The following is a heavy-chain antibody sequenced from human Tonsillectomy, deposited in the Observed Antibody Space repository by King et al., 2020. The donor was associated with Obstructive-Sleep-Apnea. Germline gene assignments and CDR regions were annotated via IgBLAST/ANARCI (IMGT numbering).Heavy chain of an antibody. CDR1: GASISSYY. Sequence: VQLQESGPGLVKPSETLSLTCTVSGASISSYYWSWIRQPAGKGLEWIGRIYTSGSTNYNPSLKSRVTMSIDTSKNQFSLKLRSVTAADTAVYYCARGTAIVGATSRAFDIWGQGTMVTVSS. V-gene: IGHV4-4*07. D-gene: IGHD1-26*01. J-gene: IGHJ3*02. CDR3: ARGTAIVGATSRAFDI. CDR2: IYTSGST.